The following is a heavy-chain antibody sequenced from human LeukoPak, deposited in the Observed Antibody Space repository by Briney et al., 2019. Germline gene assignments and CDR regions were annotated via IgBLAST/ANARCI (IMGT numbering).Heavy chain of an antibody. V-gene: IGHV3-23*01. J-gene: IGHJ4*02. Sequence: GGSLRLSCAASGFTFSSYAMSWVRQAPGKGLEWVSAISGSGGSTYYADSVKGRFTISRDNSKNTLYLQMNSLRAEDTAVYYCAKVLLIGLLVPAAIPFDYWGQGTLVTVSS. CDR2: ISGSGGST. CDR1: GFTFSSYA. D-gene: IGHD2-2*01. CDR3: AKVLLIGLLVPAAIPFDY.